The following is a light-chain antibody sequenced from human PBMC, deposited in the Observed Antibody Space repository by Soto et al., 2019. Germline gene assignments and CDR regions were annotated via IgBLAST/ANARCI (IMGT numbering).Light chain of an antibody. CDR1: QSISRD. J-gene: IGKJ1*01. V-gene: IGKV1-39*01. Sequence: DIQMTQSPFPLSASVGDRVTITCRASQSISRDLNWYQQKPGKAPNLLIYAASTLESGVPSRFSGSGSGTDLTLTISRLEPEDFAVYFCQQHGGSPTWTFGQGTKVDIK. CDR3: QQHGGSPTWT. CDR2: AAS.